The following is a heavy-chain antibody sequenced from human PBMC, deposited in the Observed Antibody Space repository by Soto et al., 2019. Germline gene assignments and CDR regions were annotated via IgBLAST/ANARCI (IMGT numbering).Heavy chain of an antibody. CDR1: GFSLSTSGVG. Sequence: QITLKESGPTLVKPTQTLTLTCTFSGFSLSTSGVGVGWIRQPPGKALEWLALIYWDDDKRYSPSLKSRLTITKDTSKIQVVLTMTNMDPVDTATYYCAHRSDYGETSPYFDYWGQGTLVTVSS. CDR3: AHRSDYGETSPYFDY. D-gene: IGHD4-17*01. J-gene: IGHJ4*02. V-gene: IGHV2-5*02. CDR2: IYWDDDK.